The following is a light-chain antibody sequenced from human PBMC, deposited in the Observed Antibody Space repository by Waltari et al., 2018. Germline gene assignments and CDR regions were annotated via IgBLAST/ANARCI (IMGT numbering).Light chain of an antibody. CDR3: HQSSSLPWT. CDR1: QSIRRS. J-gene: IGKJ1*01. CDR2: SAS. V-gene: IGKV6D-21*02. Sequence: EIVLTQSPDFQSVTPKEKVTITCLDRQSIRRSLPWYQQKPDQSPKLLIKSASQAISGVPSRFSGSGSGTDFTLTISSLEAEDAAAYYCHQSSSLPWTFGQGTKVEIK.